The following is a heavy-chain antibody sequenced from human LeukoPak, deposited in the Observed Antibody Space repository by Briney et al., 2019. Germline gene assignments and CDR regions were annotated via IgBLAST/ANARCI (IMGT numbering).Heavy chain of an antibody. J-gene: IGHJ6*02. CDR2: INSDGSST. CDR1: GFTFSSYW. CDR3: ARGRWLQSLAGGMDV. V-gene: IGHV3-74*01. Sequence: GGSLRPSCAASGFTFSSYWMHWVRQAPGKGLGWVSRINSDGSSTSYADSVKGRFTISRDNAKNTLYLQMNSLRAEDTAVYYCARGRWLQSLAGGMDVWGQGTTVTVSS. D-gene: IGHD5-24*01.